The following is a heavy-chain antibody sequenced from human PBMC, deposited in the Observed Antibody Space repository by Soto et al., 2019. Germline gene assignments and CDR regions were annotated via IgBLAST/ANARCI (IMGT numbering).Heavy chain of an antibody. Sequence: SSETLSLTCAVSGGSISSGGYSWSWIRQPPGKGLEWIGYIYHSGSTYYNPSLKSRVTISVDRSKNQFSLKLSSVTAADTAVYYCASSHYYDSSGYYSSGWFDPWGQGTLVTVSS. CDR2: IYHSGST. CDR3: ASSHYYDSSGYYSSGWFDP. J-gene: IGHJ5*02. V-gene: IGHV4-30-2*01. D-gene: IGHD3-22*01. CDR1: GGSISSGGYS.